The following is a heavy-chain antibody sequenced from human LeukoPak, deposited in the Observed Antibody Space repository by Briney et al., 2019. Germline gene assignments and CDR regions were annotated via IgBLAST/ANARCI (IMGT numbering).Heavy chain of an antibody. CDR2: ISSSSSYI. CDR3: ARGYYDSSGITDY. J-gene: IGHJ4*02. CDR1: GFTFSSYS. D-gene: IGHD3-22*01. Sequence: GGSLRLSCAASGFTFSSYSMNWVRQAPGKGLEWASSISSSSSYIYYADSVKGRFTISRDNAKNSLYLQMNSLRAEDTAVYYCARGYYDSSGITDYWGQGTLVTVSS. V-gene: IGHV3-21*01.